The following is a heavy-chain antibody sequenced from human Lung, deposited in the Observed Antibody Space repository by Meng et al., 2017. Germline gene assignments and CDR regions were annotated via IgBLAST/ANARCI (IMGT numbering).Heavy chain of an antibody. CDR1: LGSITSSNW. CDR3: ASHVTMAGQRGFDY. CDR2: ISQNGRT. J-gene: IGHJ4*02. Sequence: QVQLQESGPGLVTPTGTLSLTCSVSLGSITSSNWWSWVRQPPGKGLEWIGEISQNGRTNYDPSLRGRVTISVESNTQFSLKLSSVTAADTAVYYCASHVTMAGQRGFDYWGQGTLVTVSS. V-gene: IGHV4-4*02. D-gene: IGHD6-19*01.